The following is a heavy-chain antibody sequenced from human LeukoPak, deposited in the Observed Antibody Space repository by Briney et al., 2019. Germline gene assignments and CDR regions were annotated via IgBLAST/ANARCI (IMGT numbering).Heavy chain of an antibody. CDR1: GFSYSSYA. D-gene: IGHD5-18*01. V-gene: IGHV3-23*01. Sequence: PGGSLRLSCGVSGFSYSSYAMSWVRQAPGKGLEGVSTISGSGDTYYVDSVKGRFTISRDNSKNTLYLQMNSLRAEDTAVYYCAKEGGYNYGYLDSWGQGTLVTVSS. CDR2: ISGSGDT. J-gene: IGHJ4*02. CDR3: AKEGGYNYGYLDS.